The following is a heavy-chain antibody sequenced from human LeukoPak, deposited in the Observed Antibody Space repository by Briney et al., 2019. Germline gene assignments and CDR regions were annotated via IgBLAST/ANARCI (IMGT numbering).Heavy chain of an antibody. CDR1: GRPISSYY. CDR2: IYPSGST. D-gene: IGHD2-15*01. CDR3: ARDIREYCSGGSCYRGEPISYYYYYYMDV. V-gene: IGHV4-4*07. J-gene: IGHJ6*03. Sequence: SETLSLTCTVSGRPISSYYWSWIRPPAGKELGWLGRIYPSGSTHYNPSLKSRGTMSVDTSKNQFSLKLSSVTAADTAVYYCARDIREYCSGGSCYRGEPISYYYYYYMDVWGKGTTVTVSS.